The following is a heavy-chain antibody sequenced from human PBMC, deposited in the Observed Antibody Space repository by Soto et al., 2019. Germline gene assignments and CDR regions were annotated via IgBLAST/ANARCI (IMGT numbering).Heavy chain of an antibody. CDR2: IYASGST. D-gene: IGHD3-10*01. V-gene: IGHV4-4*08. CDR1: GGSISSYY. J-gene: IGHJ5*02. CDR3: ARDPGSGSYFGWFDP. Sequence: SETLSLTCTVSGGSISSYYWSWIRQPPGKGLEWIGYIYASGSTNYNPSLKSRVTISVDTSKNQFSLKLSSVTAADTAVYYCARDPGSGSYFGWFDPWGQGTLVTVS.